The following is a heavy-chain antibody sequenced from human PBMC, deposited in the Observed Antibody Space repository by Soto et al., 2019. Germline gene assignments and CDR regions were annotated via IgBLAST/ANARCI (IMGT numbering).Heavy chain of an antibody. J-gene: IGHJ4*02. CDR3: GRLQNFFNSCFDS. Sequence: QAQLQESGPGLVKPSETLSLTCTVSSAPVTKYYWGWVRQAPGRGLEGIGFTHHSGYISYSPSLKSRVTMSVDPSKTQVCLKLTSVTAADTAVYYCGRLQNFFNSCFDSWGQGVLVTVSS. CDR2: THHSGYI. V-gene: IGHV4-4*09. CDR1: SAPVTKYY.